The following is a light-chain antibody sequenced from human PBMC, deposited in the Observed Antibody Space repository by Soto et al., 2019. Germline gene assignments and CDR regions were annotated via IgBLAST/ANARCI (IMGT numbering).Light chain of an antibody. CDR1: SSDVGGYNF. V-gene: IGLV2-8*01. CDR2: DVN. J-gene: IGLJ2*01. Sequence: QSALTQPPSASGSPGQSVTISCTGASSDVGGYNFVSWYQQHPGKAPKLMIYDVNKRPSGVPDRFSGSKSGNTASLNVSGLQADDEADYYCSSYAGSSVPVAFGGGTQLTVL. CDR3: SSYAGSSVPVA.